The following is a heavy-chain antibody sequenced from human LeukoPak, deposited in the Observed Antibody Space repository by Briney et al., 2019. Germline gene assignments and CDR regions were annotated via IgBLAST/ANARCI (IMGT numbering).Heavy chain of an antibody. D-gene: IGHD2-2*02. J-gene: IGHJ5*02. CDR3: ARDVVVPAAIGGAGFDP. Sequence: ASVKVSCKASGYTFTSYDINWVRQATGQGLEWMGWMNPNSGNTGYAQKFQGRVTMTRNTSISTAYMELSSLRSEDTAVYYCARDVVVPAAIGGAGFDPWGQGTLVTVSS. CDR1: GYTFTSYD. V-gene: IGHV1-8*01. CDR2: MNPNSGNT.